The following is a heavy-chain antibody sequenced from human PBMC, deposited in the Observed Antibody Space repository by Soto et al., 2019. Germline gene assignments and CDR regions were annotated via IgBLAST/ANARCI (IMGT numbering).Heavy chain of an antibody. V-gene: IGHV3-30-3*01. Sequence: QVQLVESGGGVVQPGGSLRLSCAGSGFSFSSYARQWVRQAPGKGLEWLAVISFDGTNTHSADSVKDRFTISRDNSKYTVNLHMFSLRPADTTVYSCAREKRPDDSSRSSFEVCGQGKMSAASS. J-gene: IGHJ3*01. CDR1: GFSFSSYA. D-gene: IGHD1-1*01. CDR2: ISFDGTNT. CDR3: AREKRPDDSSRSSFEV.